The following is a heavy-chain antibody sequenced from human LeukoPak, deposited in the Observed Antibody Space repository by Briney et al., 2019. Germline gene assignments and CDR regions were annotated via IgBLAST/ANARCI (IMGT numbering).Heavy chain of an antibody. D-gene: IGHD6-13*01. J-gene: IGHJ6*02. CDR3: ARDRYSSSWYRYYYYGMDV. CDR1: GFTFSTYW. CDR2: INGEGGST. V-gene: IGHV3-74*01. Sequence: GGSLRLSCAASGFTFSTYWMHWVRQAPGKGLVWVSRINGEGGSTSHADSVKGRFTISRDNAKNTLYLQMNSLRAEDTAVYYCARDRYSSSWYRYYYYGMDVWGQGTTVTVSS.